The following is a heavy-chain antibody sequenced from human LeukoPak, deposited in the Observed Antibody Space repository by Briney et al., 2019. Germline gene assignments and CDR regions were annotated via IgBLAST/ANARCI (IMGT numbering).Heavy chain of an antibody. CDR1: GLTFSSYA. D-gene: IGHD3-3*01. J-gene: IGHJ6*02. CDR3: ARDFIRDLILYGMDV. Sequence: TGGSLRLSCAASGLTFSSYAMSWVRQAPGKGLEWVSGISGNGGGTYYADSVKGRFTISRDNSKNTLYLQMNSLRAEDTAVYYCARDFIRDLILYGMDVWGQGTTVTVSS. CDR2: ISGNGGGT. V-gene: IGHV3-23*01.